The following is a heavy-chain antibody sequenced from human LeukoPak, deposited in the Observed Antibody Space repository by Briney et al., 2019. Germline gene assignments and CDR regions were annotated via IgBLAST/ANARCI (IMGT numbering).Heavy chain of an antibody. Sequence: PSETLSLTCTVSGGSISSYYWTWIRQPPGKGLEWIGYIYYSGSTNYNPSLKSRVTISVDTSKNQFSLKLSSVTSADTAVYYCARQGGGNRNGMDVWGQGTTVTVSS. CDR1: GGSISSYY. CDR2: IYYSGST. CDR3: ARQGGGNRNGMDV. V-gene: IGHV4-59*08. J-gene: IGHJ6*02. D-gene: IGHD4-23*01.